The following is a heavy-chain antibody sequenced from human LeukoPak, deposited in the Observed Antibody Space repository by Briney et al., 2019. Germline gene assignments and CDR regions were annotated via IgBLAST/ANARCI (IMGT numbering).Heavy chain of an antibody. J-gene: IGHJ4*02. CDR2: IYYSGST. D-gene: IGHD1-20*01. V-gene: IGHV4-59*01. CDR3: ARAQYNWNDGRLYYFDY. CDR1: GGSISSYY. Sequence: SETLSLTCTVSGGSISSYYWSWIRQPPGKGLEWIGYIYYSGSTNYNPSLKSRVTISVDTSKNQFSLKLSSVTAADTAVYYCARAQYNWNDGRLYYFDYWGQGTLVTVSS.